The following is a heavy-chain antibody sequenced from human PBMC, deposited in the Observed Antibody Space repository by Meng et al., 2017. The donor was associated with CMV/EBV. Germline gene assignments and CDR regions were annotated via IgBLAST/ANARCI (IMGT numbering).Heavy chain of an antibody. CDR2: IWYDGSNK. J-gene: IGHJ6*02. D-gene: IGHD2-2*01. Sequence: GGSLRLSCAASGFTFSSYGMHWVRQAPGKGLEWVAVIWYDGSNKYYADSVKGRFTISRDNSKNTLYLQMNSLRAEDTAVYYCAKDSREYQPCYYGMDVWGQGTTVTVSS. V-gene: IGHV3-33*06. CDR1: GFTFSSYG. CDR3: AKDSREYQPCYYGMDV.